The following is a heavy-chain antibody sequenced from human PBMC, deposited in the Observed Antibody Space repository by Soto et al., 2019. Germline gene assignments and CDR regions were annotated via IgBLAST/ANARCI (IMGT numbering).Heavy chain of an antibody. J-gene: IGHJ6*02. CDR1: GYSLTSYY. D-gene: IGHD6-6*01. V-gene: IGHV1-46*01. CDR3: ASEYSSSSRYGMDV. CDR2: INPSGGST. Sequence: ASVKVSCKASGYSLTSYYMHWVRQVPGQGLEWMGIINPSGGSTSYAQKFQGRVTMTRDTSTSTVYMELSSLRSEDTAVNYCASEYSSSSRYGMDVWGQGTTVTVSS.